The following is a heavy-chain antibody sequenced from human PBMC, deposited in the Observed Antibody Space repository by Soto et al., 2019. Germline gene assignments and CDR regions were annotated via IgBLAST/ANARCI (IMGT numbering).Heavy chain of an antibody. V-gene: IGHV3-13*01. CDR2: IGTAGDT. D-gene: IGHD5-12*01. J-gene: IGHJ3*02. CDR1: GFTFSSYD. CDR3: ARVAFRRDGYNFADDAFDI. Sequence: GGSLRLSCAASGFTFSSYDMHWVRQATGKGLEWVSAIGTAGDTYYPGSVKGRFTISRENAKNSLYLQMNSLRAEDTAVYYCARVAFRRDGYNFADDAFDIWGQGTMVTVSS.